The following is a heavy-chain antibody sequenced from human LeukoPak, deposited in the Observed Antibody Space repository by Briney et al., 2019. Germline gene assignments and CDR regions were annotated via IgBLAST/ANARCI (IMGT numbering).Heavy chain of an antibody. J-gene: IGHJ4*02. D-gene: IGHD3-10*01. CDR2: INHSGST. CDR1: GGSFSGYY. V-gene: IGHV4-34*01. Sequence: SETLSLTCAVYGGSFSGYYWSWIRQPPGKGLEWIGEINHSGSTNYNPSLKSRVTISVDTSKNQFSLKLSSVTAADTAVYYCARHLSLWFGGSLSGFDYWGQGTLVTVSS. CDR3: ARHLSLWFGGSLSGFDY.